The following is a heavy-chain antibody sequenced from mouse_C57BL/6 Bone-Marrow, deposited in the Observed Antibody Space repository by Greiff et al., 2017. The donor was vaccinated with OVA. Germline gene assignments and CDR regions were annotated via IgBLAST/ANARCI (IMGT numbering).Heavy chain of an antibody. D-gene: IGHD1-1*01. Sequence: EVKVEESGGDLVKPGGSLKLSCAASGFTFSSYGMSWVRQTPDKRLEWVATISSGGSYTYYPDSVKGRFTLSRDNAKNTPYLQMSSLKSEDTTMYYCARHGDYGSFFDYWGQGTTLTVSS. J-gene: IGHJ2*01. CDR3: ARHGDYGSFFDY. CDR2: ISSGGSYT. CDR1: GFTFSSYG. V-gene: IGHV5-6*02.